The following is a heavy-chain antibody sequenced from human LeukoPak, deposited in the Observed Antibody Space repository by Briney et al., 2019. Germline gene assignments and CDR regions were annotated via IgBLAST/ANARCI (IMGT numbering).Heavy chain of an antibody. CDR3: ARPYCSSTSCSFDY. CDR1: GGSISSSSYY. Sequence: SETLSLTCTVSGGSISSSSYYWGWIRQPPGKGLEWIGSIYYSGSTYYNPSLKSRVTISVDTSKNQFSLKLSSVTAADTAVYYWARPYCSSTSCSFDYWGQGTLVTVSS. CDR2: IYYSGST. J-gene: IGHJ4*02. D-gene: IGHD2-2*01. V-gene: IGHV4-39*01.